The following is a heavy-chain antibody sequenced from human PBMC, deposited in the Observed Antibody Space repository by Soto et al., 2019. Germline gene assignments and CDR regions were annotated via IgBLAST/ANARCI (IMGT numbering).Heavy chain of an antibody. Sequence: ASVKVSCKASGYTFTGYCMHWVRQAPGQGLEWMGWINPNSGGTNYAQKFQGRVTMTRDTSISTAYMELSRLRSDDTAVYYCSRYSYGSPGAFDIWGQGTMVTVSS. CDR1: GYTFTGYC. D-gene: IGHD5-18*01. CDR3: SRYSYGSPGAFDI. V-gene: IGHV1-2*02. J-gene: IGHJ3*02. CDR2: INPNSGGT.